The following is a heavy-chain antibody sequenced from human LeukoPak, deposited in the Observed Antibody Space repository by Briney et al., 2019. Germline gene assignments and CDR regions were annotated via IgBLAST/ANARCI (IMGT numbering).Heavy chain of an antibody. CDR2: MNPSSGNT. CDR1: GYTFTSYD. J-gene: IGHJ5*02. CDR3: ARGIVVVPAAIGGRRDWFDP. V-gene: IGHV1-8*01. Sequence: EASVKVSCKASGYTFTSYDINWVRHATGQGLEWMGRMNPSSGNTGYAQKFQGRVTMTRNTSISTAYMELSSLRSEDTAVYYCARGIVVVPAAIGGRRDWFDPWGQGTLVTVSS. D-gene: IGHD2-2*01.